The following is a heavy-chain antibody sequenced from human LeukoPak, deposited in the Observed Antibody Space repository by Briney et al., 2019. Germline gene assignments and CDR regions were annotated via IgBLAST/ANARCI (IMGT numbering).Heavy chain of an antibody. Sequence: GGSLRLSCAASGFTFSSYAMHWVRQAPGKGLEWVAVISYDGSNKYYADSVKGRFTISRDNSKNTLYLQMNSLRAEDTAVYYCAREFCSSTSCYSLVDYWGQGTLVTVSS. V-gene: IGHV3-30-3*01. CDR3: AREFCSSTSCYSLVDY. CDR1: GFTFSSYA. D-gene: IGHD2-2*01. J-gene: IGHJ4*02. CDR2: ISYDGSNK.